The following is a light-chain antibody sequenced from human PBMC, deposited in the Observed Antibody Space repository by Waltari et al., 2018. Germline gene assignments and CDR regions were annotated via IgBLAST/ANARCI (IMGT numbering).Light chain of an antibody. CDR2: DKN. J-gene: IGLJ2*01. CDR3: HYRDASGVAGS. V-gene: IGLV3-19*01. Sequence: SSELTQDPAVSVAMGQTVRITCQGDSLRSYYASWYQQRPGQDPILVIYDKNNRPSGVPDRFSGASSQTTGSRTITGAQAEGEASDCGHYRDASGVAGSFGGGTKLTVL. CDR1: SLRSYY.